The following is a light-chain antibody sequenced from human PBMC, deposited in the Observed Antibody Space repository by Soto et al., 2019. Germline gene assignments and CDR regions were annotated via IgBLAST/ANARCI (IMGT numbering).Light chain of an antibody. CDR2: SND. CDR1: SSYIGRNT. V-gene: IGLV1-44*01. Sequence: QSVLTQPPSASGTPGQRVTISRSGSSSYIGRNTVNWYQHVPGTAPKLLIYSNDQRPSGVPDRFSGSKSGTSASLAISGLRSEDEADYYCAGWDDSLNGLVFGGGTKLTVL. CDR3: AGWDDSLNGLV. J-gene: IGLJ2*01.